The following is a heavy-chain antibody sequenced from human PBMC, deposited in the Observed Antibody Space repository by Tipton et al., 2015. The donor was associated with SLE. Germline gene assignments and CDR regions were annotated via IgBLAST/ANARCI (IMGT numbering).Heavy chain of an antibody. V-gene: IGHV3-23*01. Sequence: SLRLSCAVSGFTFSSFAMSWVRQAPGKGLEWVSDISNDGSSTFYADSVTGRFTISRDNSKNTLYLQMNSLRAEDTAIYYCAKDIRGGCDTMSGHYWGQGTLVTVSS. J-gene: IGHJ4*02. D-gene: IGHD3-22*01. CDR3: AKDIRGGCDTMSGHY. CDR1: GFTFSSFA. CDR2: ISNDGSST.